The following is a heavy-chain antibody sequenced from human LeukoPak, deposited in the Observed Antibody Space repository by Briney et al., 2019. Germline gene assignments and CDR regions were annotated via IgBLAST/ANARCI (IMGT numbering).Heavy chain of an antibody. CDR2: ISYEGSNE. D-gene: IGHD3-22*01. CDR3: AKDGIRYYYDSSGYYGDY. V-gene: IGHV3-30*18. J-gene: IGHJ4*02. CDR1: GFSFRSYG. Sequence: GGSLRLSCAASGFSFRSYGMHWVRRAPGKGLEWVAVISYEGSNEYYADSVKGRFTISRDNSKNTLYLQMTSLRAEDTAVYYCAKDGIRYYYDSSGYYGDYWGQGTLVTVSS.